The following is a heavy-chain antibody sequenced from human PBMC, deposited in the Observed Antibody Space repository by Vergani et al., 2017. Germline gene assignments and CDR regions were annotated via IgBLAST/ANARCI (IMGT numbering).Heavy chain of an antibody. CDR2: ISGSGGST. J-gene: IGHJ4*02. CDR3: AKDQEPIAVAGTPFDC. CDR1: GFPFSSYA. V-gene: IGHV3-23*01. Sequence: EVQLLESGGGLVQPGGSLRLSCAASGFPFSSYAMSWVRQAPGKGLEWVSAISGSGGSTYYADSVKGRFPISEDNSKNTLYLQMNSLRAEDTAVYYCAKDQEPIAVAGTPFDCWGEGRVVTVSS. D-gene: IGHD6-19*01.